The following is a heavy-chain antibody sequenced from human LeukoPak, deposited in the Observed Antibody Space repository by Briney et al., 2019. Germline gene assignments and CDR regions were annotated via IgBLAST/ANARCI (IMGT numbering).Heavy chain of an antibody. CDR3: ARRQSSSWHFDY. D-gene: IGHD6-13*01. CDR1: GYTFGSYW. J-gene: IGHJ4*02. CDR2: IHLRDSDT. V-gene: IGHV5-51*01. Sequence: GESLQISCKLSGYTFGSYWIGWVRPMPGKGLEWMGIIHLRDSDTKYSPSSQGQVSIFDDKSITTAYLQWSSLKASDTAMYYCARRQSSSWHFDYWGQGTLVTVYS.